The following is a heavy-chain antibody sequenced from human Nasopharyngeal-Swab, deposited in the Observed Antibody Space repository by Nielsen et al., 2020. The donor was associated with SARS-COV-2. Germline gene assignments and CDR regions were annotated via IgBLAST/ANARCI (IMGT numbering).Heavy chain of an antibody. D-gene: IGHD3-22*01. CDR2: IYYSGST. Sequence: SETLSLTCTVSGGSISSYYWSWIRQPPGKRLEWIGYIYYSGSTNYNPSLKSRVTISVGTSKNQFSLKLSSVTAADTAVYYCARNLVGYYYDMVGAFDIWGQGTMVTVSS. CDR3: ARNLVGYYYDMVGAFDI. V-gene: IGHV4-59*01. CDR1: GGSISSYY. J-gene: IGHJ3*02.